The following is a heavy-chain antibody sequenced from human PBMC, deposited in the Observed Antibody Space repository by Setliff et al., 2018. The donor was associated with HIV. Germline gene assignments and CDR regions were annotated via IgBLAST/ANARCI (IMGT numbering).Heavy chain of an antibody. CDR2: ISGRDSYT. Sequence: LSLTCTVSGGSISSGDYYWSWIRQAPGKGLEWVSYISGRDSYTNYADSVRGRFTISRDTSKNTLYLQMYSLRVEDTAVYYCARASRTTSLDSWGQGTLVTVSS. J-gene: IGHJ4*02. CDR3: ARASRTTSLDS. V-gene: IGHV3-11*06. CDR1: GGSISSGDYY. D-gene: IGHD1-1*01.